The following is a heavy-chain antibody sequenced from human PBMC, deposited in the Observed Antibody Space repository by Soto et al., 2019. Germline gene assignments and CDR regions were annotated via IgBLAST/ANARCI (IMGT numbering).Heavy chain of an antibody. D-gene: IGHD3-10*01. V-gene: IGHV4-31*03. CDR2: IYYIGST. CDR1: GDSISSGCYY. J-gene: IGHJ6*02. Sequence: SETLSLTCTASGDSISSGCYYWSWIRQHPGKGLEWIGYIYYIGSTYYNPSLKSRVTISVDTSKNQFSLKLSSVTDEDTAVYYCARYLMSGETYYYGSGKYNYYYGMDVWGQGTTVTVSS. CDR3: ARYLMSGETYYYGSGKYNYYYGMDV.